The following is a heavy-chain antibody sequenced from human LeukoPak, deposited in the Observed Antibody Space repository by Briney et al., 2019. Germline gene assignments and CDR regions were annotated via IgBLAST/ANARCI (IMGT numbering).Heavy chain of an antibody. J-gene: IGHJ4*02. V-gene: IGHV1-2*02. CDR3: ARGGRTGSGWYAFY. D-gene: IGHD6-19*01. CDR1: GYTFTGYY. CDR2: INPNRGGT. Sequence: ASVKVSCKASGYTFTGYYMHWVRQAPGQGLEWMGWINPNRGGTNYAQKFQGRVTMTRDTSISTAYMELSRLRSDDTAVYYCARGGRTGSGWYAFYWGQGTLVTVSS.